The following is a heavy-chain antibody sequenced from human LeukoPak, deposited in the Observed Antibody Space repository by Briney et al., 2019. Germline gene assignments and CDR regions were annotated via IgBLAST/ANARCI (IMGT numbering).Heavy chain of an antibody. D-gene: IGHD2-15*01. CDR3: ARGLRYCSGGSCSNRFDY. CDR2: INHSGST. Sequence: SETLSLTCAVYGGSFSGYYWSWIRQPPGKGLEWIGEINHSGSTNYNPSLKSRVTISVDTSKNQFSLKLSSVTAADTAVYYCARGLRYCSGGSCSNRFDYWGQGTLVTVSS. J-gene: IGHJ4*02. CDR1: GGSFSGYY. V-gene: IGHV4-34*01.